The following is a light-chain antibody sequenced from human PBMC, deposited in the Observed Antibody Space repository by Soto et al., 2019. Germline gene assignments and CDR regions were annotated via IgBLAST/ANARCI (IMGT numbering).Light chain of an antibody. V-gene: IGLV2-8*01. CDR3: SSYACSDNFEV. CDR2: EVT. CDR1: RSDVGDYNY. J-gene: IGLJ2*01. Sequence: QSALTQPPSASGSPGQSVTISCTGTRSDVGDYNYVSWYQQHPGKAPKLLIYEVTKRPSGVPDRFSGSKSANTASLTVSGLQAEDEADYYCSSYACSDNFEVFGGGTKLTVL.